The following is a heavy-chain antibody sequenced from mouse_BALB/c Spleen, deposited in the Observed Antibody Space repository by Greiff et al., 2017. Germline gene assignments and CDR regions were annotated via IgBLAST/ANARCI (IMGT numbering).Heavy chain of an antibody. V-gene: IGHV5-17*02. CDR2: ISSGSSTI. CDR3: APYDGYSWFAY. Sequence: EVKLMESGGGLVQPGGSRKLSCAASGFTFSSFGMHWVRQAPEKGLEWVAYISSGSSTIYYADTVKGRFTISSDNPKNTLFLQMTSLRSEDTAMYYCAPYDGYSWFAYWGQGTLVTVSA. CDR1: GFTFSSFG. J-gene: IGHJ3*01. D-gene: IGHD2-3*01.